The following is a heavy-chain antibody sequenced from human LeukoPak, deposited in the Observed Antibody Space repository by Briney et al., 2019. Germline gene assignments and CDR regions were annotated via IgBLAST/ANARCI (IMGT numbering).Heavy chain of an antibody. CDR1: GYIFTSYN. CDR2: INPNSGGT. D-gene: IGHD3-22*01. V-gene: IGHV1-2*02. CDR3: ARDRYYYDSSGYYYYYYMDV. J-gene: IGHJ6*03. Sequence: ASVKVSCKASGYIFTSYNMYWVRQAPGRGLEWMGWINPNSGGTNYAQKFQGRVTMTRDKSIRTAYMELSRLTSDDTAVYYCARDRYYYDSSGYYYYYYMDVWGKGTTVTISS.